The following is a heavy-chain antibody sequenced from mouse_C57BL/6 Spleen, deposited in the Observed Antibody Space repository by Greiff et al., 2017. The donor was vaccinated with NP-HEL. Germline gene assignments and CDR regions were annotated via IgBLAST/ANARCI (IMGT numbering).Heavy chain of an antibody. CDR1: GYTFTSYT. Sequence: QVQLQQSGAELARPGASVKMSCKASGYTFTSYTMHWVKQRPGQGLEWIGYINPSSGYTKYNQKFKDKATLTADKSSSTAYVQLSSLTSEDSAVYYCARAYYSNAYYYAMDYWGQGTSVTVSS. D-gene: IGHD2-5*01. V-gene: IGHV1-4*01. CDR2: INPSSGYT. CDR3: ARAYYSNAYYYAMDY. J-gene: IGHJ4*01.